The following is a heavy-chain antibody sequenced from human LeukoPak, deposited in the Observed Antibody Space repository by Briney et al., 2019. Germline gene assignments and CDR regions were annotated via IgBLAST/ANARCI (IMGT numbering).Heavy chain of an antibody. Sequence: SETLSLTCTVSGGSISSSSYYWGWIRQPPGKGLEWIGSIYYSGSTYYNPSLKSRVTISVDTSKNQFSLKLSSVTAADTAVYYCARDASYSSGLYWYFDLWGRGTLVTVSS. CDR2: IYYSGST. J-gene: IGHJ2*01. V-gene: IGHV4-39*07. CDR1: GGSISSSSYY. CDR3: ARDASYSSGLYWYFDL. D-gene: IGHD6-19*01.